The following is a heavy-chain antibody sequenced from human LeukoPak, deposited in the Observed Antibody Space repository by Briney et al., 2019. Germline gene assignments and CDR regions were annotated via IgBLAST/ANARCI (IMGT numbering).Heavy chain of an antibody. V-gene: IGHV4-34*01. Sequence: SETLSLTCAVYGGSFSGYYWSWIRQPPGKGLEWIGEINHSGSTNYNPSLKSRVTISVVTSKNQFSLKLSSVTAADTAVYYCARGNAHALDIWGQGTMVTVSS. CDR1: GGSFSGYY. CDR2: INHSGST. CDR3: ARGNAHALDI. J-gene: IGHJ3*02. D-gene: IGHD1-1*01.